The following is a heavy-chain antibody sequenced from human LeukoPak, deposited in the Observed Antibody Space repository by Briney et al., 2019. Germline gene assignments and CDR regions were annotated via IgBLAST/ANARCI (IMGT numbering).Heavy chain of an antibody. J-gene: IGHJ4*02. Sequence: GGSLRLSCAASGFTFSSSSMNWVRQAPGKGLEWVSSISSSSTYIYYADLVKGRSTISRDNAKNSLYLQMSSLRAEDTAVYYCASDKGGSGWSYYFDFWGQGTLVTVSS. V-gene: IGHV3-21*01. D-gene: IGHD6-19*01. CDR2: ISSSSTYI. CDR1: GFTFSSSS. CDR3: ASDKGGSGWSYYFDF.